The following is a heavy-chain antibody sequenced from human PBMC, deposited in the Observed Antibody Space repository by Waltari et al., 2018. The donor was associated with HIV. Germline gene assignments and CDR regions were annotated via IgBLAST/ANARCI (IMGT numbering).Heavy chain of an antibody. CDR1: GYTLTELS. CDR2: FDPEERET. D-gene: IGHD4-17*01. Sequence: QVQLVQSGAEVKKPGASVKVSCKVSGYTLTELSMHWVRQAPGKGLEWMGGFDPEERETIYTEKFQGRVTMTEDTSTDTAYMELSSLRSKDTAVYYCATRRHGDDAWGAFDIWGQGTMVTVSS. V-gene: IGHV1-24*01. J-gene: IGHJ3*02. CDR3: ATRRHGDDAWGAFDI.